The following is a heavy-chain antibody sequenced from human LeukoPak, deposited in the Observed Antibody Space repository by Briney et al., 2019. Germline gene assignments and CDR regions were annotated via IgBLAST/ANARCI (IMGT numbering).Heavy chain of an antibody. V-gene: IGHV1-18*01. D-gene: IGHD5-18*01. CDR2: ISAYNGNT. J-gene: IGHJ4*02. Sequence: ASVKVSCKASGYTFTSYGISWVRQAPGQGLEWMGWISAYNGNTNYAQKLQGRVTMTTDTSTSTAYMELRSLRSDDTAVYYCAREVGGDTAMVTDYWGQGTLVTVSS. CDR3: AREVGGDTAMVTDY. CDR1: GYTFTSYG.